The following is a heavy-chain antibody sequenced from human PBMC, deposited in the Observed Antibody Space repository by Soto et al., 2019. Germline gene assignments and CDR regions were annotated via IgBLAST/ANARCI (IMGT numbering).Heavy chain of an antibody. CDR1: GYTFTTSG. CDR3: ARAPRLTQLSA. Sequence: QVQLVQSGAEVKKAGASVRISCKASGYTFTTSGMHWVRQAPGQGLEWGGWINGVNGNTKYSQKFQDRVTITRDSSASTAYMELSGLTSDDTGVFYCARAPRLTQLSAWGQGTLVIVSS. D-gene: IGHD1-1*01. J-gene: IGHJ5*02. CDR2: INGVNGNT. V-gene: IGHV1-3*01.